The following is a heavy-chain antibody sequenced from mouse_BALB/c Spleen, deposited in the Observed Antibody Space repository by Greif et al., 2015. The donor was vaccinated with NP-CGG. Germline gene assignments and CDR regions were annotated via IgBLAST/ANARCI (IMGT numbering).Heavy chain of an antibody. CDR2: IDPYNGGT. CDR3: ARSYYGNYWFAY. J-gene: IGHJ3*01. D-gene: IGHD2-10*01. Sequence: VHVKQSGPELVKPGASVKVSCKASGYAFTSYNMYWVKQSHGKSLEWIGYIDPYNGGTSYNQKFKGKATLTVDKSSSTAYMHLNSLTSEDSAVYYCARSYYGNYWFAYWGQGTLVTVSA. V-gene: IGHV1S135*01. CDR1: GYAFTSYN.